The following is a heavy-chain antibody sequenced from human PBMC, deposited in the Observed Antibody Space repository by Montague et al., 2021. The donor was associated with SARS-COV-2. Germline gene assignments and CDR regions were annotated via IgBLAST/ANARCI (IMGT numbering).Heavy chain of an antibody. J-gene: IGHJ4*02. CDR1: SGSIISSGYY. D-gene: IGHD3-10*01. CDR3: ARGMIRGVTTPFDY. CDR2: IYYSGTT. Sequence: SETLSLTCSVSSGSIISSGYYWGWIRQPPGKELEWIGNIYYSGTTYYNPSLQSRGTISVDTSMNHLSLRLSSVTAADTAVYFCARGMIRGVTTPFDYWGQGSLVTVSS. V-gene: IGHV4-39*02.